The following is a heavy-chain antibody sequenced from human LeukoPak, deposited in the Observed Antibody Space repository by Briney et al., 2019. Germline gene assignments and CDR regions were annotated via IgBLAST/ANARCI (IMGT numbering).Heavy chain of an antibody. V-gene: IGHV4-4*07. Sequence: SETLSLTCTVSGGSISSYYWSWIRQPAGKGLEWIGHIYTSGRTNYNPSLKSRVTMSVDTSKNQFSLELGSVTAADTALYYCAGWFSGYYAYWGQGTLVTVSS. D-gene: IGHD3-10*01. CDR1: GGSISSYY. CDR3: AGWFSGYYAY. CDR2: IYTSGRT. J-gene: IGHJ4*02.